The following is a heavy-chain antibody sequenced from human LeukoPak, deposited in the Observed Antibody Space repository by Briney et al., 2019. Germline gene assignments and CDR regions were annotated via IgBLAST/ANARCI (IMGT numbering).Heavy chain of an antibody. CDR1: GFTFSSYW. D-gene: IGHD5-24*01. CDR2: IKQDGSEK. Sequence: PGGSLRLSCAASGFTFSSYWMSWVRQAPGKGLEWVANIKQDGSEKYYVDSVKGRFTISRDNAKNSLYLQMNSLRAEDTAVYYCARDRRNLGRDGYKFRGYWGQGTLVTVSS. J-gene: IGHJ4*02. V-gene: IGHV3-7*01. CDR3: ARDRRNLGRDGYKFRGY.